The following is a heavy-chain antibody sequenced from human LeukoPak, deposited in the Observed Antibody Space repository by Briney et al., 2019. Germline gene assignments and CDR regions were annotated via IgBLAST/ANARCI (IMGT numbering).Heavy chain of an antibody. J-gene: IGHJ3*02. CDR3: ARDHETGAFDI. D-gene: IGHD1-14*01. CDR2: ISYDGSNK. V-gene: IGHV3-30-3*01. Sequence: PGGSLRLSCAASGFTFSSYAMHWVRQAPGKGLEWVAVISYDGSNKYYADSVKGRFTISRDNSKNTLYLQMNSLRAEDTAVYYCARDHETGAFDIWGQGTMVTVSS. CDR1: GFTFSSYA.